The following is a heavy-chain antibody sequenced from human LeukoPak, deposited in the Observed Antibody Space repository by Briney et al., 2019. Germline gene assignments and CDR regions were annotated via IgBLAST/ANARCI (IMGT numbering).Heavy chain of an antibody. CDR2: ISYDGSNK. V-gene: IGHV3-30-3*01. D-gene: IGHD1-7*01. J-gene: IGHJ4*02. CDR3: ARDEGGWNYGEASFDY. Sequence: GGSLRLSCAASGFTFSSYAMHGVRQAPVKGLEGVAVISYDGSNKYYADSVKGRFTISRDNSKNTLYLQMNSLRAEDTAVYYCARDEGGWNYGEASFDYWGQGTLVTVSS. CDR1: GFTFSSYA.